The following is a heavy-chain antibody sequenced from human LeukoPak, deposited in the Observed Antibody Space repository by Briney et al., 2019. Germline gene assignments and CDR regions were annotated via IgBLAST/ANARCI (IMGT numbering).Heavy chain of an antibody. CDR2: ISSSSYI. Sequence: GGSLRLSCAASGFTFSSYSMNWVRQAPGKGLEWVSSISSSSYIYYADSVKGRFTISRDNAKNLLYLQMNSLRAEDTAVYYCARDPGYGCDYWGQGTLVTVSS. V-gene: IGHV3-21*01. D-gene: IGHD4-17*01. J-gene: IGHJ4*02. CDR3: ARDPGYGCDY. CDR1: GFTFSSYS.